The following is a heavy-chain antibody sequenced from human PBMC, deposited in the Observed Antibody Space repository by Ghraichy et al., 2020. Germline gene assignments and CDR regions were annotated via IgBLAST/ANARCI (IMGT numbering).Heavy chain of an antibody. CDR3: ARAGYGYCSGGSCPYEFDY. V-gene: IGHV1-18*04. CDR2: ISAYNGNT. CDR1: GYTFTSYG. D-gene: IGHD2-15*01. J-gene: IGHJ4*02. Sequence: ASVKVSCKASGYTFTSYGISWVRQAPGQGLEWMGWISAYNGNTNYAQKLQGRVTMTTDTSTSTAYMELRSLRSDDTAVYYCARAGYGYCSGGSCPYEFDYWGQGTLVTVSS.